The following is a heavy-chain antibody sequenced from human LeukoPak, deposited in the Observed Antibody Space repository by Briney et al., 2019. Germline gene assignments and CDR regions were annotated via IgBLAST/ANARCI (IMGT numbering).Heavy chain of an antibody. CDR2: ISGSGGST. CDR1: GFTFSSYA. V-gene: IGHV3-23*01. D-gene: IGHD2-2*01. Sequence: GGSLRLSCEASGFTFSSYAMSWVRQAPGKGLEWVSAISGSGGSTYYADSVKGRFTISRDNSKNTLYLQMNSLRAEDTALYYCAKLDSRTRGKFDPWGQETLVTVSS. CDR3: AKLDSRTRGKFDP. J-gene: IGHJ5*02.